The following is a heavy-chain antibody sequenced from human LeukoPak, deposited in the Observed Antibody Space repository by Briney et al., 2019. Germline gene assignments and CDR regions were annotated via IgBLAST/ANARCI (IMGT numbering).Heavy chain of an antibody. CDR3: ARDYIVVVTANYYYYGMDV. J-gene: IGHJ6*02. Sequence: PSQTLSLTCTVSGGSISSGGYYWSWIRQHPGKGLAWIGYIYYSGSTYYNPSLKSRVTISVDTSKNQFSLKLSSVTAADTAVYYCARDYIVVVTANYYYYGMDVWGQGTTVTVSS. D-gene: IGHD2-21*02. V-gene: IGHV4-31*03. CDR1: GGSISSGGYY. CDR2: IYYSGST.